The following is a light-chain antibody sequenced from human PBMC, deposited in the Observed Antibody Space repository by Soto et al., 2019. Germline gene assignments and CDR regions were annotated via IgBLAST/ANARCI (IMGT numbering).Light chain of an antibody. V-gene: IGLV2-8*01. J-gene: IGLJ1*01. CDR2: EVS. Sequence: QSVLTQPPSASGSPGQSVTISCTGTSSDVGGYNYVSWYQQYPGKAPKLMIYEVSKRPSGVPDRFSGSKSGNTASLTVSGLQAEDEADYYCCSSVGSNYVFGTGTKVTAL. CDR1: SSDVGGYNY. CDR3: CSSVGSNYV.